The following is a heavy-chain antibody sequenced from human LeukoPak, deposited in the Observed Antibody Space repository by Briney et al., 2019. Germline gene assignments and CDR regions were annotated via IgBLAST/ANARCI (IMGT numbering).Heavy chain of an antibody. CDR2: INPNSGGT. V-gene: IGHV1-2*02. Sequence: ASVKVSCKASGYTFTGYYMHWVRQAPGQGLEWMGWINPNSGGTNYAQKFQGRVTMTRDTSISTAYMELSRLRSEDTAVYYCARTVGARHHAFDIWGQGTMVTVSS. CDR1: GYTFTGYY. J-gene: IGHJ3*02. D-gene: IGHD1-26*01. CDR3: ARTVGARHHAFDI.